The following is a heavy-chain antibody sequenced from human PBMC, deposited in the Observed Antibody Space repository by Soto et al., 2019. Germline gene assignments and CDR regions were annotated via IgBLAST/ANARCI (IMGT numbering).Heavy chain of an antibody. J-gene: IGHJ5*02. Sequence: GGSLRLSCAASGFTFSNAVMSWVRQAPGKGLEWVGRIKSKTDGGTTDYAAPVKGRFTISRDDSQNALYLQMNSLKTEDTAVYYCTTDGGYYGGWFDPWGQGTLVTVSS. D-gene: IGHD1-26*01. CDR2: IKSKTDGGTT. CDR1: GFTFSNAV. V-gene: IGHV3-15*01. CDR3: TTDGGYYGGWFDP.